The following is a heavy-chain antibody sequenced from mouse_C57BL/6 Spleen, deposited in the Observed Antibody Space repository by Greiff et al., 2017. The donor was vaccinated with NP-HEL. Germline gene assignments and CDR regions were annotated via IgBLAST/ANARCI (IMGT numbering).Heavy chain of an antibody. D-gene: IGHD2-1*01. J-gene: IGHJ4*01. CDR3: ARESGYGNYDYAMDY. Sequence: QVQLKQPGTELVKPGASVKLSCKASGYTFTSYWMHWVKQRPGQGLEWIGNINPSNGGTNYNEKFKSKATLTVDKSSSTAYMQLSSLTSEDSAVYYCARESGYGNYDYAMDYWGQGTSVTVSS. CDR2: INPSNGGT. CDR1: GYTFTSYW. V-gene: IGHV1-53*01.